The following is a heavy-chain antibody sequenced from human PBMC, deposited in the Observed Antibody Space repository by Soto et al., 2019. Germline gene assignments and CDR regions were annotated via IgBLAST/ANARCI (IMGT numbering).Heavy chain of an antibody. CDR3: VRDILGYY. Sequence: EVQLVESGGGLVQPGGSLRLSCAGSGFTFSNYWMHWVRQAPGKGLECVSRIDHDGPTDYADSVRGRFTISRDNAENTLYLQMTVLRPEYTAVYYCVRDILGYYWCQGTLVTVSS. CDR1: GFTFSNYW. J-gene: IGHJ4*02. D-gene: IGHD2-21*01. V-gene: IGHV3-74*01. CDR2: IDHDGPT.